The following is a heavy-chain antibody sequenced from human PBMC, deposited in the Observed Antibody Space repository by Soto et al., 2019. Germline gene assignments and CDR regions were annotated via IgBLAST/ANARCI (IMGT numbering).Heavy chain of an antibody. CDR3: AREDFYRFDY. V-gene: IGHV3-7*01. CDR2: IKEDGSAK. Sequence: EVQLVESGGGLVQPGGSLRVSCAASGFTFTSYWMSWVRQAPGKGLEWVANIKEDGSAKYYLDSVKGRFTISRDNAKNSLYLQMSSLSAEDTAVYYCAREDFYRFDYWGQGNLVTFS. J-gene: IGHJ4*02. CDR1: GFTFTSYW.